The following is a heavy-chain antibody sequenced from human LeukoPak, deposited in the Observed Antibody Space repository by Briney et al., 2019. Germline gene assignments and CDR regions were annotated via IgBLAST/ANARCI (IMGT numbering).Heavy chain of an antibody. CDR2: VHLSGRT. Sequence: PSETLSLTCGVSGRSISSTNWWTWVRQPPGEGLEWIGEVHLSGRTNYNPSLESRVTMSVDMSENHISLKLTSVTAADTAVYYCAREGGPYRPLDYSGQGTLVTVSS. V-gene: IGHV4-4*02. J-gene: IGHJ4*02. CDR3: AREGGPYRPLDY. CDR1: GRSISSTNW.